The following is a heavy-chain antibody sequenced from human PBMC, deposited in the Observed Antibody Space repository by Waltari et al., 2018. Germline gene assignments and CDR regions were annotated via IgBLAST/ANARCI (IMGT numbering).Heavy chain of an antibody. CDR2: IFHTGST. Sequence: QLQLQESGTGLVQPSETRSLTCSVSGEYSNHRIDYWAWICQPPGKGLEWIGSIFHTGSTSYNPSLKSRVTMSVDTSKNQFFLTLNSVTAADTAIYYCARRHGDFSIKSFDPWGQGTLVTVSS. V-gene: IGHV4-39*01. CDR1: GEYSNHRIDY. CDR3: ARRHGDFSIKSFDP. D-gene: IGHD4-17*01. J-gene: IGHJ5*02.